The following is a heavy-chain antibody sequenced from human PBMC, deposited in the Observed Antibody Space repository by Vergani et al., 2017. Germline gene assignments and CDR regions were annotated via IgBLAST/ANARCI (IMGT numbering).Heavy chain of an antibody. CDR3: ARGGVLTGYYSGRGYFQH. CDR2: INHSGST. CDR1: GGSFSGYY. D-gene: IGHD3-9*01. V-gene: IGHV4-34*01. Sequence: QVQLQQWGAGLLKPSETLSLTCAVYGGSFSGYYWSWIRQPPGKGLEWIGEINHSGSTNYNPSLKSRVTISVDTSKNQFSLKLSSVTAADTAVYYCARGGVLTGYYSGRGYFQHWGQGTLVTVAS. J-gene: IGHJ1*01.